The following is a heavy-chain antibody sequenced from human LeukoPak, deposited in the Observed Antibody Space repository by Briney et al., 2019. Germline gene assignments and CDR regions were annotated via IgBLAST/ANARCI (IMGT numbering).Heavy chain of an antibody. D-gene: IGHD3-10*01. V-gene: IGHV3-30*02. CDR2: IRYDGSNK. CDR1: GFTFSSYG. J-gene: IGHJ5*02. Sequence: GGSLRLSYAASGFTFSSYGMHWVRQAPGKGLEWVAFIRYDGSNKYYAGSVKGRFTISRDNSKNTLYLQMNSLRAEDTAVYYCAKVGDKYYYGSGSSSNWFDPWGQGTLVTVSS. CDR3: AKVGDKYYYGSGSSSNWFDP.